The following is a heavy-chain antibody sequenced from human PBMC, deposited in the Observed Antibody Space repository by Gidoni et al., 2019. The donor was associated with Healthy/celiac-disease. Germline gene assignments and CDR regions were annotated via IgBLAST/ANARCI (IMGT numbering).Heavy chain of an antibody. D-gene: IGHD4-17*01. CDR2: ISAYNGNT. CDR3: ARRMTTVTNGGYYYYMDV. CDR1: GYTLHSSG. V-gene: IGHV1-18*01. J-gene: IGHJ6*03. Sequence: QVQLGQSGAEVKKPGASVKVSCKASGYTLHSSGISWVRQAPGQGLEWMGWISAYNGNTNYAQKLQGRVTMTTDTSTSTAYMELRSLRSDDTAVYYGARRMTTVTNGGYYYYMDVGGKGTTVTVSS.